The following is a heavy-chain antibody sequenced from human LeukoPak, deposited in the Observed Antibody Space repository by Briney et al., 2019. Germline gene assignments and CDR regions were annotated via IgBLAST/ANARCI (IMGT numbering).Heavy chain of an antibody. CDR2: MSSSSGTI. V-gene: IGHV3-48*02. D-gene: IGHD6-19*01. CDR1: GITLSTYA. CDR3: ATGGSQYSGAWFDY. Sequence: GGSLRLSCAASGITLSTYAMNWVRQAPGKGPEWLSYMSSSSGTIYYADSVKGRFTISRDNAKNSLYLQMTSLRDEDTAVYYCATGGSQYSGAWFDYWGQGTLVTVSS. J-gene: IGHJ5*01.